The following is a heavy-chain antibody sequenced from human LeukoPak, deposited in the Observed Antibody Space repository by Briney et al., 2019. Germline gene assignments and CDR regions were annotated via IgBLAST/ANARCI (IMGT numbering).Heavy chain of an antibody. CDR3: AKLRDVSRILTAGFDY. CDR2: ITGSDGST. D-gene: IGHD6-13*01. V-gene: IGHV3-23*01. CDR1: GFTFSSYA. Sequence: PGGSLRLSCVASGFTFSSYAMSWVRQAPGKGLVWVSCITGSDGSTYSADSVKGRFTISRDNFKNTLYLQMNSLRAEDTAVYYCAKLRDVSRILTAGFDYWGQRTLDTVSS. J-gene: IGHJ4*02.